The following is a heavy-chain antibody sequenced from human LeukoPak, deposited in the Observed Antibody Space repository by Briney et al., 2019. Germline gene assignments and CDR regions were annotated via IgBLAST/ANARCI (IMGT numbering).Heavy chain of an antibody. CDR3: ARDREAQLVLFAFDI. D-gene: IGHD6-6*01. V-gene: IGHV4-59*01. Sequence: SETLSLTCAVSGGSINSYYWTWIRQPPGKALEWIGYIHYSGSTNYSPSLKSRVTISVDTSKNQFSLKLNSVTAADTAVYYCARDREAQLVLFAFDIWGQGTMVTVSS. CDR1: GGSINSYY. CDR2: IHYSGST. J-gene: IGHJ3*02.